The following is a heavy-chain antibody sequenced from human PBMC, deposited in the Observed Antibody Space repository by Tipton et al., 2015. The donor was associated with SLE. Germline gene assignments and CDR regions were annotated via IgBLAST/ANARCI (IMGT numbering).Heavy chain of an antibody. D-gene: IGHD3-3*01. J-gene: IGHJ4*02. CDR2: IYYSGHT. CDR3: AREFSYDYWTDYYNTKRSDATHYFDY. CDR1: GASFSSYY. Sequence: TLSLTCNVSGASFSSYYWSWIRQSPGKGLEWIGYIYYSGHTDYNPSLKSRVTLSVDTSKSQFSFSLRLSSVTAADTAVYFCAREFSYDYWTDYYNTKRSDATHYFDYWGQGILVTVSS. V-gene: IGHV4-59*01.